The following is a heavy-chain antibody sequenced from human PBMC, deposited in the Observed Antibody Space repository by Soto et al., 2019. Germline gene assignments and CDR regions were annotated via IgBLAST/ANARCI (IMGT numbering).Heavy chain of an antibody. CDR1: GGSIGTYY. V-gene: IGHV4-59*01. D-gene: IGHD6-19*01. CDR3: ERYHSSGWYRGGFDY. Sequence: SETLSLTCVVSGGSIGTYYWSWIRQPPGKGLEWIGYIYNSGSTKYNPSLKSRVTISVDTSKNQFSLKLSSVTAADTAVYYCERYHSSGWYRGGFDYWGQGTPVTVSS. CDR2: IYNSGST. J-gene: IGHJ4*02.